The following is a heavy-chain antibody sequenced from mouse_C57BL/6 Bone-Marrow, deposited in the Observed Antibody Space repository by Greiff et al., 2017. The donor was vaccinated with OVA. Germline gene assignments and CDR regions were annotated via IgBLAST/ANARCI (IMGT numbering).Heavy chain of an antibody. V-gene: IGHV1-59*01. Sequence: QVQLQQPGAELVRPGTSVKLSCKASGYTFTSYWMHWVKQRPGQGLEWIGVIDPSDSYTNYNQKFKGKATLTVDTSSSTAYMQLSSLTSEDSAVYYCARDGYYERFAYWGQGTLVTVSA. CDR1: GYTFTSYW. CDR3: ARDGYYERFAY. J-gene: IGHJ3*01. D-gene: IGHD2-3*01. CDR2: IDPSDSYT.